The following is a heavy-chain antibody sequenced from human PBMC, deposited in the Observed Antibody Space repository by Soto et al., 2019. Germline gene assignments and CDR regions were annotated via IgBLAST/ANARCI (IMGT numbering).Heavy chain of an antibody. D-gene: IGHD3-9*01. CDR2: IWYDGSNK. CDR1: GFTFSSYG. J-gene: IGHJ4*02. Sequence: GGSLRLSCAASGFTFSSYGMHWVRQAPGKGLEWVAVIWYDGSNKYYADSVKDRFTISRDNSKNTLYLQMNSLRAEDTAVYYCARGNYDILTGHTKCYFDYWGQGTLVTVSS. V-gene: IGHV3-33*08. CDR3: ARGNYDILTGHTKCYFDY.